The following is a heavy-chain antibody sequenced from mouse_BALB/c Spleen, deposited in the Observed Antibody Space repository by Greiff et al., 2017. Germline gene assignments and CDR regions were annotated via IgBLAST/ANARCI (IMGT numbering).Heavy chain of an antibody. J-gene: IGHJ4*01. CDR2: ISSGGSYT. Sequence: EVKLVESGGGLVKPGGSLKLSCAASGFTFSSYAMSWVRQSPEKRLEWVAEISSGGSYTYYPDTVTGRFTISRDNAKNTLYLEMSSLRSEDTAMYYCAITHYYAMDYWGQGTSVTVSS. CDR3: AITHYYAMDY. V-gene: IGHV5-9-4*01. CDR1: GFTFSSYA.